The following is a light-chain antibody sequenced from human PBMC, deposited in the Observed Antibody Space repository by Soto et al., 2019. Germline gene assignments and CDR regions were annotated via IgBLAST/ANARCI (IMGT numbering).Light chain of an antibody. Sequence: QSALTQPASVSGSPGQSITISCTGTSSDVGGYNYVSWYQQHPGKAPKVMIYDVNNRPSGVSNRFSGSKSGNTASLTISGLQAEDEDDYYCSSFTSSSTLVVFGGGTKVTVL. J-gene: IGLJ2*01. V-gene: IGLV2-14*03. CDR3: SSFTSSSTLVV. CDR1: SSDVGGYNY. CDR2: DVN.